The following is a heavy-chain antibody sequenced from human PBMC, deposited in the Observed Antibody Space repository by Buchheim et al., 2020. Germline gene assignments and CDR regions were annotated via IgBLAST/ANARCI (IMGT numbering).Heavy chain of an antibody. Sequence: QVQLVESGGGVVQPGGSLRLSCAASGFTFSSYGMHWVRQAPGKGLEWVAVISYDGGIKDLADSVKGRFTISRDNSKNTLYLQMNSLRAEDTAVYYCAKGRYSSSWYGTDVWGQGTT. J-gene: IGHJ6*02. CDR1: GFTFSSYG. CDR3: AKGRYSSSWYGTDV. D-gene: IGHD6-13*01. V-gene: IGHV3-30*18. CDR2: ISYDGGIK.